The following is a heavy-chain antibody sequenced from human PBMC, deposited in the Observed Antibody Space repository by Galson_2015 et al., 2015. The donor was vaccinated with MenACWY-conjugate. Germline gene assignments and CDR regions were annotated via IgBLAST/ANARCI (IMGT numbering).Heavy chain of an antibody. CDR3: SKLLDYYDSRGFDY. V-gene: IGHV3-23*01. Sequence: SLRLSCAASGFTFSSYDMSWVRQAPGKGLEWVSYVSESGGSTYYADSVKGRFTISRDNSKNTLYLQLNSLKAEDTAGYYCSKLLDYYDSRGFDYWGPGSLVPLFS. J-gene: IGHJ4*02. CDR2: VSESGGST. D-gene: IGHD3-22*01. CDR1: GFTFSSYD.